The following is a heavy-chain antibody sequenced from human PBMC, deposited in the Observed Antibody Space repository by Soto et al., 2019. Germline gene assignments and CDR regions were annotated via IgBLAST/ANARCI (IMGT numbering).Heavy chain of an antibody. V-gene: IGHV3-74*01. CDR1: GFPFSGYW. J-gene: IGHJ6*03. CDR3: ARDVENDGNYYIDA. CDR2: MNSDGSTI. Sequence: EVRLVESGGGLVQPGGSLRLSCAASGFPFSGYWMHWVRQAPGKGLVWVSRMNSDGSTINYADSVKGRFTISRDNAENTLYLQMNSLRAEDTAVYYCARDVENDGNYYIDARGKGTTVTVSS. D-gene: IGHD1-1*01.